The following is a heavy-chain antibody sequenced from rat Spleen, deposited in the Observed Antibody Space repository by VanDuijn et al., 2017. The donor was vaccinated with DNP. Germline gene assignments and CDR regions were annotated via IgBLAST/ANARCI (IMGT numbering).Heavy chain of an antibody. CDR3: TTVGAGDY. CDR2: IISDGSRT. Sequence: EVQLVESGGGLVQPGGSLKLSCAASGFTFSDYNMAWVRQAPKKGLEWVATIISDGSRTYYRDSVKGRFTISRDNAKSSLYLQMDSLRSEDTATYYCTTVGAGDYWGQGVMVTVSS. J-gene: IGHJ2*01. V-gene: IGHV5S10*01. D-gene: IGHD5-1*01. CDR1: GFTFSDYN.